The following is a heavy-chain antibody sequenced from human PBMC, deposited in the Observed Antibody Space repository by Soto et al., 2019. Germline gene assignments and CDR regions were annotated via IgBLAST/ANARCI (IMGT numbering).Heavy chain of an antibody. V-gene: IGHV4-61*01. CDR2: VYYSGTT. D-gene: IGHD6-19*01. CDR3: ASTTAVPDTLRSRYYFDY. CDR1: GGSVSDKTYY. Sequence: SETLSLTCSVSGGSVSDKTYYWSWIRQPPGKGLEWIGYVYYSGTTNYNPSLKSRVSISVDTSQNQFSLRLNSVTAADTALYYCASTTAVPDTLRSRYYFDYWGQGTLVTVSS. J-gene: IGHJ4*02.